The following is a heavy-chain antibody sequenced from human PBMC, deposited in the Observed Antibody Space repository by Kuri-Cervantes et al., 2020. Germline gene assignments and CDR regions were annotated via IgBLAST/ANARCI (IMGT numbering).Heavy chain of an antibody. D-gene: IGHD2-15*01. V-gene: IGHV4-59*01. CDR2: IFHTGST. Sequence: ESLKISCSVSGGSFSDYYWNWIRQAPGEGLEWVGNIFHTGSTNQNPSLKSRVTISVDTSKNQFSLKLSSVTAADTAVYYCAREYCSGGSCLGGVTFDYWGQGTLVTVSS. CDR1: GGSFSDYY. J-gene: IGHJ4*02. CDR3: AREYCSGGSCLGGVTFDY.